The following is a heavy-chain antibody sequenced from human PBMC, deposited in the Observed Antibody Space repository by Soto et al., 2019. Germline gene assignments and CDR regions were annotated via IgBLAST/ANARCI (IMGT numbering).Heavy chain of an antibody. D-gene: IGHD2-15*01. CDR3: ARAPTGGRWHLPFDY. CDR2: IYYSGST. J-gene: IGHJ4*02. V-gene: IGHV4-31*02. CDR1: GGSFSSGGYY. Sequence: QVRLQESGPGLVKPSQTLSLTCTVSGGSFSSGGYYWSWIRQHPGKGLEWIGDIYYSGSTYYNPSLMCRITRSVDTSKNQFSLNLPSVTAADTAVYFCARAPTGGRWHLPFDYWGQGTLVAVSS.